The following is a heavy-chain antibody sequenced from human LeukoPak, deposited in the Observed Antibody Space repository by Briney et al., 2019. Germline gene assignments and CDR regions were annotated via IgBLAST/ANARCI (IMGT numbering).Heavy chain of an antibody. J-gene: IGHJ4*02. CDR3: ARASLDDYGDYYNFDY. D-gene: IGHD4-17*01. V-gene: IGHV4-59*01. CDR1: GGSISSYY. Sequence: SETPSLTCTVSGGSISSYYWSWIRQPPGKGLEWIGYIYYSGSTNYNPSLKSRVTISVDTSKNQFSLKLSSVTAADTAVYYCARASLDDYGDYYNFDYWGQGTLVTVSS. CDR2: IYYSGST.